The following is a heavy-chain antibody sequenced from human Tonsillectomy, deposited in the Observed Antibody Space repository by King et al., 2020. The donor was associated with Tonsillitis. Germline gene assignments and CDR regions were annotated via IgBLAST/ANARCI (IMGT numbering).Heavy chain of an antibody. CDR3: AKGVGSGDQPRPYYDYVWGRGGDYFDY. D-gene: IGHD3-16*01. CDR2: ISGSGGST. V-gene: IGHV3-23*04. J-gene: IGHJ4*02. Sequence: VQLVESGGGLVQPGGSLRLSCAASGFTFSSYAMSWVRQAPGKGLEWVSAISGSGGSTYYADSVKGRFTISRDNSKNTLYLQMNSLRAEDTAVYYCAKGVGSGDQPRPYYDYVWGRGGDYFDYWGQGTLVTVSS. CDR1: GFTFSSYA.